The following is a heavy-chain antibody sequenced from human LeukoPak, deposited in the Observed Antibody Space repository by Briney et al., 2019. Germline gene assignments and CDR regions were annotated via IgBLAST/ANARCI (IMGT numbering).Heavy chain of an antibody. Sequence: ASVKVSCKASGYTFTSYGISWVRQAPGQGLEWMGWISAYNGNTNYAQKLQGRVTMTTDTSTSTAYMELRSLRSDDTAVYYCARDLIPIAAAGNNWFDPWGQGTLVTVSS. CDR1: GYTFTSYG. CDR3: ARDLIPIAAAGNNWFDP. CDR2: ISAYNGNT. J-gene: IGHJ5*02. D-gene: IGHD6-13*01. V-gene: IGHV1-18*01.